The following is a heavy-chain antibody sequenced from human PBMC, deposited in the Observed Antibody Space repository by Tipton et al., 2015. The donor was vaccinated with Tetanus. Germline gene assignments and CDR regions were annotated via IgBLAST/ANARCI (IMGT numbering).Heavy chain of an antibody. D-gene: IGHD2-21*02. CDR1: GFTLSRYT. Sequence: SLRLSCAASGFTLSRYTLNWVRQAPGKGLEWVSPISSSSRYIYYADSVKGRFTISRDNAKNSLYLQMISLRAEDTAVHSCARGMAEASNCGGDCYSDYWGQGTLVTVSS. V-gene: IGHV3-21*01. CDR2: ISSSSRYI. J-gene: IGHJ4*02. CDR3: ARGMAEASNCGGDCYSDY.